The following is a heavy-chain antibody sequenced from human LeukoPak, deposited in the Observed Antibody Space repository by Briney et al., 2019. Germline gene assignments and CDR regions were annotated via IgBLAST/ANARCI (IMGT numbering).Heavy chain of an antibody. Sequence: GGSLRLSCAASGFTVSSNYMSWVRQAPGKGLEGGSVIYSGGSTYYADSVKGRFTISRDNSKNTLYLQMHSLRAEDTAVYYCAREALIADDGGDAFDIWGQGTMVTVSS. V-gene: IGHV3-53*01. CDR3: AREALIADDGGDAFDI. D-gene: IGHD6-13*01. J-gene: IGHJ3*02. CDR2: IYSGGST. CDR1: GFTVSSNY.